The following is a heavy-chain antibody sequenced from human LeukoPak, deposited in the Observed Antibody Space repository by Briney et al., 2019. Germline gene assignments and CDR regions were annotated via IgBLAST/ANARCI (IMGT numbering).Heavy chain of an antibody. J-gene: IGHJ4*02. CDR3: AKGRERTDWYNFDY. V-gene: IGHV3-23*01. D-gene: IGHD3-9*01. CDR2: ISRSDGST. Sequence: PAESLTLSCAASGFIFSSYSMSWVRQAPGKGLEWVSTISRSDGSTYYADSVKGRFTISRDNSKNTLFLQMNSLEVEDTAVYYCAKGRERTDWYNFDYWGQGTLVTVSS. CDR1: GFIFSSYS.